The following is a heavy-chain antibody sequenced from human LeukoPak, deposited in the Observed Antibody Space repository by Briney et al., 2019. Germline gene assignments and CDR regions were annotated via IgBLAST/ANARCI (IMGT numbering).Heavy chain of an antibody. V-gene: IGHV4-59*08. D-gene: IGHD6-19*01. Sequence: SETLSLTCSVSSVSISSHDWSWVRQSPGKGLEWIGYSHSSGDTNYNPSLKSRVTISVDTSKNQFSLNLSSVTAADTAVYYCAKTGRPNNSGWYRWFDPWGQGTLVTVSS. CDR1: SVSISSHD. CDR2: SHSSGDT. CDR3: AKTGRPNNSGWYRWFDP. J-gene: IGHJ5*02.